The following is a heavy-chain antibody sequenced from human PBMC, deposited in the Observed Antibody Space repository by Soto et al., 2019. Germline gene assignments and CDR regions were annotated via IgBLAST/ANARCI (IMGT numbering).Heavy chain of an antibody. CDR2: ISGYNGDT. CDR1: GYSFTTYG. J-gene: IGHJ6*02. Sequence: QGLLVQSGAEVKQPGASVKVSCKASGYSFTTYGISWVRQAPGQGLEWMGWISGYNGDTNNAHKFQDRVTMTIDRSTTTAYQQLGRLTSDDMAVYYCAKNGHPPYYYYGMDVWGQGTTVTVSS. D-gene: IGHD2-8*01. CDR3: AKNGHPPYYYYGMDV. V-gene: IGHV1-18*03.